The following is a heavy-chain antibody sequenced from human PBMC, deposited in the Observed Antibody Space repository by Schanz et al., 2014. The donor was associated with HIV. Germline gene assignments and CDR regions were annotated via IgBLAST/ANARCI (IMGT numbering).Heavy chain of an antibody. V-gene: IGHV3-30*04. CDR1: GFIFRDYA. Sequence: VQLVESGGGVVQPGRSLRLSCAGSGFIFRDYALHWVRQAPGKGLEWVAVISYDRSHKYYADSVKGRFTISRDNSKNTLFLQMNSLRAEDTAVYYCASTVYPYTGSSDYYYGMDVWGQGTTVTVSS. CDR2: ISYDRSHK. J-gene: IGHJ6*02. D-gene: IGHD6-6*01. CDR3: ASTVYPYTGSSDYYYGMDV.